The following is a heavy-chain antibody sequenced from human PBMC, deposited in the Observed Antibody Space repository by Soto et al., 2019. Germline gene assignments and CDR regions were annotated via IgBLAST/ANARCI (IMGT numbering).Heavy chain of an antibody. CDR2: IYYSGST. CDR1: GGSISSYY. Sequence: SGTLSLTCAVSGGSISSYYWSWIRRPPGKGLEWIGYIYYSGSTTYSPSLKSRVTISVDTSKNQFSLKLSSVTAADTAVYYCARDGGTYCSGGRCSAADNWFDPWGQGTLVTVS. CDR3: ARDGGTYCSGGRCSAADNWFDP. J-gene: IGHJ5*02. V-gene: IGHV4-59*01. D-gene: IGHD2-15*01.